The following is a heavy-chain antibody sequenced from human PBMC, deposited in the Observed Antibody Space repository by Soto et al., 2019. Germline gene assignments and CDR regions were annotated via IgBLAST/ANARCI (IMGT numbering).Heavy chain of an antibody. CDR3: ARDFGSHAVVPAAIGYYYYGMDV. CDR2: IIPIFGTA. Sequence: GASVKVSCKASGGTFSSYAISWVRQAPGQGLEWMGGIIPIFGTANYAQKFQGRVTITADESTSTAYMELSSLRSEDTAVYYCARDFGSHAVVPAAIGYYYYGMDVWGQGTTVTVSS. J-gene: IGHJ6*02. D-gene: IGHD2-2*01. V-gene: IGHV1-69*13. CDR1: GGTFSSYA.